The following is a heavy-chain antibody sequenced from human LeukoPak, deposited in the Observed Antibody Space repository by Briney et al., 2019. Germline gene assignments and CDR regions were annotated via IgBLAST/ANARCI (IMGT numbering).Heavy chain of an antibody. CDR2: IYYSGST. Sequence: PSETLTLTCTVSGGSISSYYWSWIRQPPGKGLEWIGYIYYSGSTNYNPSLKSRVTISVDTSKNQFSLRLNSVTAADTAVYYCARDSPPYSNRWRGDNYYAMDVWGQGTTVTVSS. D-gene: IGHD6-13*01. V-gene: IGHV4-59*12. CDR3: ARDSPPYSNRWRGDNYYAMDV. J-gene: IGHJ6*02. CDR1: GGSISSYY.